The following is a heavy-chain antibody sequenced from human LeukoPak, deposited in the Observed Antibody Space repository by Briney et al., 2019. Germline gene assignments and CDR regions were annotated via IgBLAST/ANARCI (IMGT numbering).Heavy chain of an antibody. J-gene: IGHJ4*02. D-gene: IGHD4-4*01. V-gene: IGHV3-30-3*01. CDR2: ISYDGSNK. CDR1: GFTFSSYA. CDR3: ARWTTVTSTFDY. Sequence: GGSLRLSCAASGFTFSSYAMHWVRQAPGKGLEWVAVISYDGSNKYYADSVKGRFTISRDNSKNTLYLQMNSLRAEDTAVYYCARWTTVTSTFDYWGQGTLVTVSS.